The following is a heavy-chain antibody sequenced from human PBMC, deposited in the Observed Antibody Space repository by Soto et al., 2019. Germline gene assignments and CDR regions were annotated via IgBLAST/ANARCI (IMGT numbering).Heavy chain of an antibody. D-gene: IGHD1-20*01. Sequence: GASVKVSCKASGGTFSSYTMSWVRQAPGQGLEWMGRIIPILGIANYAQKFQGRVTITADKSTSTAYMELSSLRSEDTAVYYCARPITGTTHYNAFDIWGQGTMVTVSS. CDR1: GGTFSSYT. V-gene: IGHV1-69*02. CDR2: IIPILGIA. CDR3: ARPITGTTHYNAFDI. J-gene: IGHJ3*02.